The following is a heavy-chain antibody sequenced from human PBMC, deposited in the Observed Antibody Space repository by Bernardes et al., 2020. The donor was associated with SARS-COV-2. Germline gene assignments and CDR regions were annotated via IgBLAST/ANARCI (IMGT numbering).Heavy chain of an antibody. CDR2: ISGSHGNT. J-gene: IGHJ3*01. V-gene: IGHV3-23*01. CDR1: GFTFSNYA. D-gene: IGHD6-19*01. CDR3: AKTRPKDSSGWSDDAFDV. Sequence: GGSLRLSCAASGFTFSNYAMNWVRQAPGKELEWVSGISGSHGNTYYADSVRGRFTISRDNSKNTLYLQMNSLRADDTAIYYCAKTRPKDSSGWSDDAFDVWGQGTLVTVSS.